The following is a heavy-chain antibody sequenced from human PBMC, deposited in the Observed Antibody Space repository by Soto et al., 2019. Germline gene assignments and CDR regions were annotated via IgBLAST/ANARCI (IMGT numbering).Heavy chain of an antibody. CDR1: GFTFSSYA. CDR2: ISYDGSNK. Sequence: QVQLVESGGGVVQPGRSLRLSCAASGFTFSSYAMHWVRQAPGKGLEWVAVISYDGSNKYYADSVKGRFTISRDNSKNTLYLQMNSLRAEDTAVYYDAREGIEMAFDYWGQGTLVTVSS. V-gene: IGHV3-30-3*01. D-gene: IGHD2-15*01. J-gene: IGHJ4*02. CDR3: AREGIEMAFDY.